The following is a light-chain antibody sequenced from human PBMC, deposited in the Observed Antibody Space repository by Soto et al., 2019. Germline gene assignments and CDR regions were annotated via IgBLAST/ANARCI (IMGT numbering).Light chain of an antibody. CDR1: SRDVGGYNY. Sequence: QSALTQPPSASGSPGQSVTISCTGTSRDVGGYNYVSWYQQHPGKAPKLMIYEVSKRPSGVPDRFSGSKSGNTASLTVSGLQAEDEADYYCSSYAGSNNVVFGGGTQLT. CDR2: EVS. CDR3: SSYAGSNNVV. J-gene: IGLJ2*01. V-gene: IGLV2-8*01.